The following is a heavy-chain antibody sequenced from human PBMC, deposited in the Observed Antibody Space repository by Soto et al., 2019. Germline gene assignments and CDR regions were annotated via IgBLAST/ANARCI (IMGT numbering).Heavy chain of an antibody. CDR1: GFPFTSYG. V-gene: IGHV3-30*03. CDR2: ISYDGSDK. D-gene: IGHD3-10*01. Sequence: QVQLVESGGGVVQPGRSLRLSCAASGFPFTSYGMHWVREGPDKGLEWVAIISYDGSDKYYADSVKGRFTISRDNSKNTLYMQMNRLRPEDTALYYCVGGQSYFDYRGQGTLVIVSS. J-gene: IGHJ4*02. CDR3: VGGQSYFDY.